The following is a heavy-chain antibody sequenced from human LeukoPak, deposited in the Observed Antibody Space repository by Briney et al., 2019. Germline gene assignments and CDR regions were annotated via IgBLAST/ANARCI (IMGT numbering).Heavy chain of an antibody. Sequence: GGSLRLSCAASGFTFSSYEMHWVRQAPGKGLEWVSYISSSSSTMYYADSVKGRFTISRDNAKNSLYLQMNSLRAEDTAVYYCARDQQQLVRGYYYYYYMDVWGKGTTVTVSS. J-gene: IGHJ6*03. V-gene: IGHV3-48*03. CDR2: ISSSSSTM. CDR3: ARDQQQLVRGYYYYYYMDV. D-gene: IGHD6-13*01. CDR1: GFTFSSYE.